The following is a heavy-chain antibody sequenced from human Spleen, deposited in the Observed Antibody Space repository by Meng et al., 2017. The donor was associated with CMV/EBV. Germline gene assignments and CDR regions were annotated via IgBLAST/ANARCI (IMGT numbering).Heavy chain of an antibody. V-gene: IGHV4-34*01. Sequence: GSLRLSCAASGFTFSTCAMSWVRQPPGKGLEWIGEINHSGSTNYNPSLKSRVTISVDTSKNQFSLKLSSVTAADTAVYYCARGRAGYCSSTSCYPPRWFDPWGQGTLVTVSS. CDR1: GFTFSTCA. CDR2: INHSGST. D-gene: IGHD2-2*03. J-gene: IGHJ5*02. CDR3: ARGRAGYCSSTSCYPPRWFDP.